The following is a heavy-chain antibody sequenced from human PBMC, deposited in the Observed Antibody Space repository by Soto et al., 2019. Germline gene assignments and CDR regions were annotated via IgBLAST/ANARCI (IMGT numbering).Heavy chain of an antibody. Sequence: EVQLVESGGGLTQPGGSLRLSCAVSGFPVSTNHVTWVRQATGKGLQWVSAIYNDGNTYYADSVKGRFTISRDNSKNTGFLQMNSLGAEDTAVYYCAGYGGNSVWGQGTLVTVSS. CDR3: AGYGGNSV. CDR1: GFPVSTNH. D-gene: IGHD4-17*01. V-gene: IGHV3-53*01. J-gene: IGHJ4*02. CDR2: IYNDGNT.